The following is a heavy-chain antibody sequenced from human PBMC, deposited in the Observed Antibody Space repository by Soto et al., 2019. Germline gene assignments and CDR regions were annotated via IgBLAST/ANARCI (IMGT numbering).Heavy chain of an antibody. CDR2: IYYSGST. V-gene: IGHV4-59*01. J-gene: IGHJ3*02. CDR1: GGYIINFG. Sequence: LETQRVRWTVSGGYIINFGWSCIRQQPGKGLEWIGYIYYSGSTNYNPSLKSRVTISVDTSKNQFSLKLSSVTAADTAVYYCARGDAFDIWGQGTMVTV. CDR3: ARGDAFDI.